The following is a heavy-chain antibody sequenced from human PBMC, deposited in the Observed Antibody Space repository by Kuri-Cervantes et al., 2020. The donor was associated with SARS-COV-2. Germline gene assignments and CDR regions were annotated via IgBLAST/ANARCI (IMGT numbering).Heavy chain of an antibody. CDR1: GCSISSYY. V-gene: IGHV4-59*01. CDR2: TYYSGCT. CDR3: ARGASYGDFDY. D-gene: IGHD4-17*01. Sequence: SETLSLTCTVPGCSISSYYWSWIRQPPGKGLEWIGYTYYSGCTNYNPSLKSRVTISVDTSKNQFSLKLSSVTDADTAVYSCARGASYGDFDYWGQGTLVTVSS. J-gene: IGHJ4*02.